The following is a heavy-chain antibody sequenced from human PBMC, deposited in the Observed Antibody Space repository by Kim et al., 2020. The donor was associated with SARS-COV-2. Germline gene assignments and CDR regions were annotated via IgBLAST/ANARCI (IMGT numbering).Heavy chain of an antibody. CDR3: ATARNSSRRNFFVH. D-gene: IGHD6-13*01. Sequence: SETLSLTCAVYGGSFSGYYWSWIRQPPGKGLEWIGEINHSGTTNYNPSLKSRVTISVDTSKNQFSLKLSSVTAADTAVYYCATARNSSRRNFFVHWGQG. CDR2: INHSGTT. V-gene: IGHV4-34*01. J-gene: IGHJ4*02. CDR1: GGSFSGYY.